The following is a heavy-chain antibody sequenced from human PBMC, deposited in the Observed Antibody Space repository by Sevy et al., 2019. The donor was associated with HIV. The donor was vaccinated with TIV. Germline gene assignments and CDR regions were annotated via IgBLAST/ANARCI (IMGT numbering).Heavy chain of an antibody. CDR3: AKDLYYDNSLFDY. CDR1: EFRLSNYA. V-gene: IGHV3-23*01. J-gene: IGHJ4*02. CDR2: ISGSGGSS. D-gene: IGHD3-22*01. Sequence: GGSLRLSCVASEFRLSNYAMNWVRQAPGKGLERVSGISGSGGSSYYADSVKGRFTISRENSKNTLYLQMNSLRAEDTAMYYCAKDLYYDNSLFDYWGQGILVTVSS.